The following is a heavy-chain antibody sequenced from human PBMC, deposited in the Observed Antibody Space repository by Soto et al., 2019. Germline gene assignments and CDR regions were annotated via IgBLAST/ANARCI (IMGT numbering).Heavy chain of an antibody. CDR2: ISYTGST. Sequence: SETLSLTCTVSGGSMSSVGSYWTWIRQHPGKGLEWIGYISYTGSTHYNPSFKSRVSISVATSKNQFTLKLSSVTVADTAVYYCAREEAVRIERWFDPWGQGTQVTVSS. CDR3: AREEAVRIERWFDP. J-gene: IGHJ5*02. V-gene: IGHV4-31*03. D-gene: IGHD3-10*01. CDR1: GGSMSSVGSY.